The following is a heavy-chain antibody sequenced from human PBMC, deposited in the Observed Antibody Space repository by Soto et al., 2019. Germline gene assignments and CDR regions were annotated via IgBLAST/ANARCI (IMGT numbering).Heavy chain of an antibody. V-gene: IGHV3-30-3*01. D-gene: IGHD6-13*01. CDR1: GFTFSSYA. J-gene: IGHJ5*02. CDR2: ISYDGSNK. Sequence: GGSLRLSCAASGFTFSSYAMHWVRQAPGKGLEWVALISYDGSNKYYADSVRGRFTNSKDNSKNTLYLQMNSLRPEDTAVYYCARDGNAAAEIFSVEFHWFDPWGQGTLVTVSS. CDR3: ARDGNAAAEIFSVEFHWFDP.